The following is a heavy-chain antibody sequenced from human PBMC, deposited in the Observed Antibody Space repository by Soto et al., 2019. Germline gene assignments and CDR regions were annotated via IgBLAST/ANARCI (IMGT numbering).Heavy chain of an antibody. D-gene: IGHD1-26*01. CDR3: TRLSAGAYYHYGMNV. CDR2: IKNRANNYAT. Sequence: EEQVVESGGGLVQPGGSLKLSCAGSGFSFSDYAIHWVRQASGKGLEWVGRIKNRANNYATASAASLKGRFTVSRDDSTNTAYLQMNSLETDDTAVYYCTRLSAGAYYHYGMNVWGQGTTVTVSS. V-gene: IGHV3-73*01. CDR1: GFSFSDYA. J-gene: IGHJ6*02.